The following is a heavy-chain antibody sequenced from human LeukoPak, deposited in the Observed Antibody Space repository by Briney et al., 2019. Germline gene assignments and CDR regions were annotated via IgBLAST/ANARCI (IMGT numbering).Heavy chain of an antibody. CDR3: ARTLKGDYGDY. Sequence: GGSLRLSCAASGFTVSSNYMSWVRQAPGKGLEWVSVIYSGGSTYYADSVKGRLTISRDNSKNTLYLQMNSLRAEDTAVYYCARTLKGDYGDYWGQGTLVTVSS. D-gene: IGHD4-17*01. CDR1: GFTVSSNY. CDR2: IYSGGST. J-gene: IGHJ4*02. V-gene: IGHV3-66*01.